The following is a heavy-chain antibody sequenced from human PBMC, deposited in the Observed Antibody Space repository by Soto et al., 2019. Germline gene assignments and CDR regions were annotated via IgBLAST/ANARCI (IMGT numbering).Heavy chain of an antibody. CDR2: ISAYNGNT. CDR1: GYTFTSYG. CDR3: ARGRKHYYDSSGLDY. Sequence: GASVKVSCKASGYTFTSYGISWVRQAPGQGLEWMGWISAYNGNTNYAQKLQGRVTMTTDTSTSTAYMELRSLRSDDTAVYYCARGRKHYYDSSGLDYWGQGTLVTVSS. J-gene: IGHJ4*02. V-gene: IGHV1-18*04. D-gene: IGHD3-22*01.